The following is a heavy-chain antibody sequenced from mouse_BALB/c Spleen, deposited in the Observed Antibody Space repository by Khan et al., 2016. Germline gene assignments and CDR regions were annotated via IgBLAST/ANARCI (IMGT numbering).Heavy chain of an antibody. D-gene: IGHD2-3*01. CDR3: ARYDGNYYAMDY. J-gene: IGHJ4*01. Sequence: QVQLQQSGAELVRPGTSVKMSCKASGYAFTNYLIEWVKQRPGQGLEWIGVINPGSGGTNYNEKFKGKATLTADKSSSTAYMQLSSLTSDDSAVYFCARYDGNYYAMDYWGQGTSVTVSS. CDR2: INPGSGGT. V-gene: IGHV1-54*01. CDR1: GYAFTNYL.